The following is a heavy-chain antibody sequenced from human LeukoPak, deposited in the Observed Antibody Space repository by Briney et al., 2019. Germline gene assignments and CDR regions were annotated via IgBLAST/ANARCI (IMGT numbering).Heavy chain of an antibody. CDR1: GGTFSSYA. CDR3: ARDGRYCSGGSCL. Sequence: SVKVSCKASGGTFSSYAISWVQQAPGQGLEWMGGIIPIFGTANYAQKFQGRVTITADESTSTAYMELSSLRSEDTAVYYCARDGRYCSGGSCLWGQGTLVTVSS. D-gene: IGHD2-15*01. J-gene: IGHJ4*02. CDR2: IIPIFGTA. V-gene: IGHV1-69*13.